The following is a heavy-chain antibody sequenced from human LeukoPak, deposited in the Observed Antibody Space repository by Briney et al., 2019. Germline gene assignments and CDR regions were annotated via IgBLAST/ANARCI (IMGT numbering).Heavy chain of an antibody. V-gene: IGHV3-48*04. D-gene: IGHD3-9*01. CDR3: ARVYYDILTGYYGKTTYYYYMDV. CDR1: GFTFSTYS. J-gene: IGHJ6*03. Sequence: PGGSLRLSRAASGFTFSTYSMNWVRQAPGKGLEWVSYISSSGGTTYYADHVKGRFTISRDNAKNSLYLQMNSLRAEDTAVYYCARVYYDILTGYYGKTTYYYYMDVWGKGTTVTISS. CDR2: ISSSGGTT.